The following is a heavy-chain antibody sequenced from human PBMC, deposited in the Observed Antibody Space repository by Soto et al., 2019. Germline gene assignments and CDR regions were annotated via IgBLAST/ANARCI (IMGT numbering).Heavy chain of an antibody. CDR2: ISGSGGST. CDR1: GFTFSSYA. Sequence: EVQLLESGGGLVQPGGSLRLSCAASGFTFSSYAMSWVRQAPGKGLEWVSAISGSGGSTYYADSVKGRFTISRDNSKNTLYLQMNSLRAEDTAVYYCAKDRAKLGYCSGGSCYTPGHHDAFDIWGQGTMVTVSS. V-gene: IGHV3-23*01. CDR3: AKDRAKLGYCSGGSCYTPGHHDAFDI. D-gene: IGHD2-15*01. J-gene: IGHJ3*02.